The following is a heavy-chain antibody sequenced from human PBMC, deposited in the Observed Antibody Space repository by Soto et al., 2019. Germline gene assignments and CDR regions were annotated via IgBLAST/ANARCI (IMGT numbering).Heavy chain of an antibody. CDR3: ARAGCDGGTCYTLVGLRYGMDV. D-gene: IGHD2-15*01. Sequence: QVQLVESGGGVVQPGRSLRLSCAASGFTFSNYAMYWVRQAPGKGLEWVAVISYDGNNKYYADSVKGRFTISRDNSKNTVYLQMNSLRAEDTAVYYCARAGCDGGTCYTLVGLRYGMDVWGQGTTVTVSS. V-gene: IGHV3-30-3*01. CDR2: ISYDGNNK. CDR1: GFTFSNYA. J-gene: IGHJ6*02.